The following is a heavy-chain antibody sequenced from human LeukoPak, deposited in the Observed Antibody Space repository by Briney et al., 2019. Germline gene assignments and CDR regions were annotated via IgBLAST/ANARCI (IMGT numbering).Heavy chain of an antibody. V-gene: IGHV4-30-4*01. CDR1: GGSISSGDYY. CDR3: ARVTSYDILTGCVDY. J-gene: IGHJ4*02. Sequence: PSETLSLTCTDSGGSISSGDYYWSWIRQPPGKGLEWIGYIYYSGSTYYNPSLKSRVTISVDTSKNQFSLKLSSVTAADTAVYYCARVTSYDILTGCVDYWGQGTLVTVSS. CDR2: IYYSGST. D-gene: IGHD3-9*01.